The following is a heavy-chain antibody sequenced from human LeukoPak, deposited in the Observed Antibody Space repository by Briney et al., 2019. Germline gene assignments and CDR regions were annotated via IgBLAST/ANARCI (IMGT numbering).Heavy chain of an antibody. CDR2: IYYSGST. Sequence: PSETLSLTCAVYGGSFSSYYWSWIRQPPGKGLEWIGYIYYSGSTNYNPSLKSRVTISVDTSKNQFSLELSSVTAADTAIYYCAREEYCGADCYSGFDHWGQGTLVTVSS. V-gene: IGHV4-59*01. J-gene: IGHJ5*02. CDR1: GGSFSSYY. CDR3: AREEYCGADCYSGFDH. D-gene: IGHD2-21*02.